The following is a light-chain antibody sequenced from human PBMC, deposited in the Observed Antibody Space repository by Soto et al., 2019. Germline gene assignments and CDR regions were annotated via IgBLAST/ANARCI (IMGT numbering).Light chain of an antibody. CDR3: QQFNSSPFT. CDR2: TVS. V-gene: IGKV1-9*01. CDR1: QDIRSS. J-gene: IGKJ4*01. Sequence: DLQLTQSPSFLSASVGDRLTITCRASQDIRSSLAWYQQKPWKAPNLLIYTVSTLQSGVPSRFSGSRSGTEFTLTISSLKPEDFATYYCQQFNSSPFTFGGGTKVEI.